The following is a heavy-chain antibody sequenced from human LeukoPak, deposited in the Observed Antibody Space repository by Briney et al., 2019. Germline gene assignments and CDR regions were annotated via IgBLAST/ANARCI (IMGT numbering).Heavy chain of an antibody. Sequence: ASVKVSCKASGYTFTSYDINWVRQATGQGLEWMGWINPNSGNTGYAQKFQGRVTMTRNTSISTAYMELSSLRSEDTAVYYCARPPVAAAGSYYYYYMDVWGKGTTVTISS. CDR2: INPNSGNT. CDR3: ARPPVAAAGSYYYYYMDV. CDR1: GYTFTSYD. J-gene: IGHJ6*03. V-gene: IGHV1-8*01. D-gene: IGHD6-13*01.